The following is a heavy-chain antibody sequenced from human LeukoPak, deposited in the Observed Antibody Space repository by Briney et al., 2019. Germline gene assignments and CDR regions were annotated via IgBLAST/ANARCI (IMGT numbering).Heavy chain of an antibody. CDR3: ARDRGDGP. CDR1: RGSISSHY. CDR2: IYYSGST. J-gene: IGHJ5*02. Sequence: SETLSLTCTVSRGSISSHYWSWIRQPPGKGLEWIGYIYYSGSTKYNPSLNSRVTISVDTSKNQFFLNLTSVTAADTAVYYCARDRGDGPWGQGTLVTVSS. V-gene: IGHV4-59*11.